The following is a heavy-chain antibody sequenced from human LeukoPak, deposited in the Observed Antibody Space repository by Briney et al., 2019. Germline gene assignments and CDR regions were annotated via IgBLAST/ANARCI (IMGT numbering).Heavy chain of an antibody. CDR2: ISAYNGNT. CDR3: ARLVCSSASCWASVALDI. Sequence: KPGASVKVSCKASGYTFTSYGISWVRQAPGQGLEWMGLISAYNGNTNYAQKLQGRVTMTKDTSTSTAYMELRSLRSDDSAVYYCARLVCSSASCWASVALDIWGQGTMVTVSS. D-gene: IGHD2-2*01. J-gene: IGHJ3*02. CDR1: GYTFTSYG. V-gene: IGHV1-18*01.